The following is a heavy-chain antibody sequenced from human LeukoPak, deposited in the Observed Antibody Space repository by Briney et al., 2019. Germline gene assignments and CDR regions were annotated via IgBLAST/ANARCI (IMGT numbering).Heavy chain of an antibody. CDR3: AKGLFGYCPTDTCSV. V-gene: IGHV3-7*01. CDR2: IKQDGSEK. Sequence: GGSLRLSCAASGFTFSSYWMSWVRQAPGKGLEWVANIKQDGSEKYYVDSVKGRFTISRDNSENSLYLHMSSLRAEDTAVYYCAKGLFGYCPTDTCSVWGQGTLVTVSS. J-gene: IGHJ4*02. CDR1: GFTFSSYW. D-gene: IGHD2-8*01.